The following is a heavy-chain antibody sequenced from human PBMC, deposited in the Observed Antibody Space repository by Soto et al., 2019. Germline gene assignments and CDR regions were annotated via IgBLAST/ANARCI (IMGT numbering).Heavy chain of an antibody. CDR3: ARGQVGYSSSPPELDY. D-gene: IGHD6-6*01. J-gene: IGHJ4*02. CDR1: GYTFTGYY. Sequence: ASVKVSCKASGYTFTGYYMPWVRPAPGQGLEWMGWINPNSGGTNYAQKFQGRVTMTRDTSISTAYMELSRLRSDDTAVYYCARGQVGYSSSPPELDYWGQGTLVTVSS. V-gene: IGHV1-2*02. CDR2: INPNSGGT.